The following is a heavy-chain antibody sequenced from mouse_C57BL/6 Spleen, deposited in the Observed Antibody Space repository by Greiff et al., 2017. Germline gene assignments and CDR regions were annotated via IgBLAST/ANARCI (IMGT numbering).Heavy chain of an antibody. Sequence: QVQLQQSGAELMKPGASVKLSCKATGYTFTGYWIEWVKQRPGHGLEWIGKIVPGGGSTDYNEKFKGKATFTADTSSNTAYMQRSSLTTEDTAIYYCNGNYGDYYAMDYWGQGTSVTVSS. CDR2: IVPGGGST. CDR1: GYTFTGYW. V-gene: IGHV1-9*01. D-gene: IGHD2-1*01. J-gene: IGHJ4*01. CDR3: NGNYGDYYAMDY.